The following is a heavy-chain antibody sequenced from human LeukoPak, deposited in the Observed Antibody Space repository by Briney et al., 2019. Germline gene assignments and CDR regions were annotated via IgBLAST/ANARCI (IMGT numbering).Heavy chain of an antibody. D-gene: IGHD3-3*01. J-gene: IGHJ5*02. CDR1: GFTFSTYT. CDR3: ARGANYDSWSGYITDGYNCFDP. CDR2: ISYDGSNK. Sequence: GGSLRLSCAASGFTFSTYTMHWVRQAPGKGLEWVAIISYDGSNKYFADSVKGRFTISRDSSKNTLYLQMDSLRAEDTAVYYCARGANYDSWSGYITDGYNCFDPWGQGTLVTVSS. V-gene: IGHV3-30-3*01.